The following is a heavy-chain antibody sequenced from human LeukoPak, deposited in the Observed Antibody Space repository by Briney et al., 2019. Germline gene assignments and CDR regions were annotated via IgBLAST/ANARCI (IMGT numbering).Heavy chain of an antibody. V-gene: IGHV4-38-2*02. J-gene: IGHJ6*03. CDR3: ARLGGDIYFYYMDV. CDR2: IYHSGST. D-gene: IGHD2-21*01. CDR1: GYSLSSAYY. Sequence: PSETLSLTCTVSGYSLSSAYYWGWIRQPPGKGLEWIGIIYHSGSTYYNPSLKSRVTISVDTSKNQFSLKLSSVSAADTAVYYCARLGGDIYFYYMDVWGTGTTVTISS.